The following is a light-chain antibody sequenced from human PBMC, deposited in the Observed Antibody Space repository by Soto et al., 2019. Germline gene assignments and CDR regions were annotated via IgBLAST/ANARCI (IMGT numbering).Light chain of an antibody. Sequence: DIVMTQSPDSLAVSLGERATINCKSSQSVLYSSNNKNDLTWYQQKPGQSPKVLIYWASTRESGVPDRFSGSGSGTDFTLTISPLQAEDAAVYYCQQSYSTPRTFGQRTKVEIK. CDR2: WAS. J-gene: IGKJ1*01. CDR1: QSVLYSSNNKND. V-gene: IGKV4-1*01. CDR3: QQSYSTPRT.